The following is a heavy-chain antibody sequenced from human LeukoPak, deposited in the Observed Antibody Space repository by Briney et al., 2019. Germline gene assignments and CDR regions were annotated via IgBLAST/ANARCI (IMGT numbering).Heavy chain of an antibody. CDR1: GGSFSGYY. CDR3: ASLNWGYHAFDI. J-gene: IGHJ3*02. V-gene: IGHV4-34*01. D-gene: IGHD7-27*01. CDR2: INHSGST. Sequence: SETLSLTCAVYGGSFSGYYWSWIRQPPGKGLEWIGEINHSGSTNYNPSLKSRATISVDTSKNQFSLKLSSVTAADTAVYYCASLNWGYHAFDIWGQGTMVTVSS.